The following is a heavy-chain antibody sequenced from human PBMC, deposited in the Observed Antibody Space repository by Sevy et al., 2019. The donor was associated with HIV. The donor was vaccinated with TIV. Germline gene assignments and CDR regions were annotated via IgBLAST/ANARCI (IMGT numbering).Heavy chain of an antibody. CDR3: ARVFAYCSGGSCYGMDV. CDR2: ISAYNGNT. CDR1: GYTFTSYG. V-gene: IGHV1-18*01. Sequence: ASVKVSCKVSGYTFTSYGISWVRQAPGQGLEWMGWISAYNGNTNYAQKLQGRVTMTTDTSTSTAYMELRSLRSDDTAVYYCARVFAYCSGGSCYGMDVWGQGTTVTVSS. J-gene: IGHJ6*02. D-gene: IGHD2-15*01.